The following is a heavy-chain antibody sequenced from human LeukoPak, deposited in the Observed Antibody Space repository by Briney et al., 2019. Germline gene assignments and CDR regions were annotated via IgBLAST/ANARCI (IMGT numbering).Heavy chain of an antibody. CDR3: ASPAGNCSGGSCYSGAGLGY. Sequence: GESLKISCKGSGYSFTSYWIGWVRQMPGKGLEWMGIIYPGDSDTRYSPSFQGQVTISADKSISTAYLQWSSLKASDTAMYYCASPAGNCSGGSCYSGAGLGYWGQGTLVTVSS. CDR1: GYSFTSYW. D-gene: IGHD2-15*01. J-gene: IGHJ4*02. CDR2: IYPGDSDT. V-gene: IGHV5-51*01.